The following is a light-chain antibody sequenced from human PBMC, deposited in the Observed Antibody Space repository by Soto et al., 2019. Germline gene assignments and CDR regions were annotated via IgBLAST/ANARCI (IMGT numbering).Light chain of an antibody. Sequence: EIVLTQSPATLSLSPGERATISCRASQSVSSYLAWYQQKPGQAPRLLIYDASNKATGISARFSGSGSGTDFTLTISRLEPEDFAVYYCQQRSNWGFTFGPGTKVDIK. CDR3: QQRSNWGFT. V-gene: IGKV3-11*01. J-gene: IGKJ3*01. CDR1: QSVSSY. CDR2: DAS.